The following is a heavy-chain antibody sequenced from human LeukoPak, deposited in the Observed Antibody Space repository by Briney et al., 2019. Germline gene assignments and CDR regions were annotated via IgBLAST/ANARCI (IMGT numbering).Heavy chain of an antibody. Sequence: GESLKISCKGSGYSFTSYWIGWVRQMPGKGLEWMGIIYPGDSDTRYSPSFQGQVTTSADKSISTAYLQWSSLKASDTAMYYCARHGRGYSSSWYAFDIWGQGTMVTVSS. V-gene: IGHV5-51*01. J-gene: IGHJ3*02. CDR1: GYSFTSYW. CDR2: IYPGDSDT. D-gene: IGHD6-13*01. CDR3: ARHGRGYSSSWYAFDI.